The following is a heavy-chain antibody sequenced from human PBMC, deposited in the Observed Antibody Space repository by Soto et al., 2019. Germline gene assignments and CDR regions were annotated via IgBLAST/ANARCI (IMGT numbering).Heavy chain of an antibody. CDR1: GDTFTTYD. CDR2: INPNSGNI. J-gene: IGHJ4*02. V-gene: IGHV1-8*01. Sequence: ASVKVSCKASGDTFTTYDIKWVLQATGHGLEWMGWINPNSGNIGYAQRFQGRVTMTRDTAIRTAYMEVSSLRSDDTAVYYCARGRASGSYYLLDYWGQGTLVTVSS. CDR3: ARGRASGSYYLLDY. D-gene: IGHD3-10*01.